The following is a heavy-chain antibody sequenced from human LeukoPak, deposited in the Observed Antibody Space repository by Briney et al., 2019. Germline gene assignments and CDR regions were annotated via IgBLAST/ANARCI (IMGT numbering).Heavy chain of an antibody. D-gene: IGHD3-22*01. CDR3: ARAYYYDSSGALDY. Sequence: ASVKVSCKASGYTFTSYGISWVRQAPGQGLEWMGGIIPIFGTANYAQKFQGRVTITTDESTSTAYMELSSLRSEDTAVYYCARAYYYDSSGALDYWGQGTLVTVSS. CDR2: IIPIFGTA. J-gene: IGHJ4*02. V-gene: IGHV1-69*05. CDR1: GYTFTSYG.